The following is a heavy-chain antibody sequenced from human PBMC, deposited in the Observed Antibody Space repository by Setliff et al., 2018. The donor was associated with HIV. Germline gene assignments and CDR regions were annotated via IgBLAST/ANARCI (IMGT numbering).Heavy chain of an antibody. D-gene: IGHD3-22*01. Sequence: AASVKVSCKASGYTFTGYYMYWVRQAPGQGLEWMGWINPNSGGTNYAQKFQGRVTMTRDTSISTAYMELSRLRSDDTAVYYCAMAYYYDSSGYRNDAFDIWGQGTMVTVS. V-gene: IGHV1-2*02. J-gene: IGHJ3*02. CDR2: INPNSGGT. CDR1: GYTFTGYY. CDR3: AMAYYYDSSGYRNDAFDI.